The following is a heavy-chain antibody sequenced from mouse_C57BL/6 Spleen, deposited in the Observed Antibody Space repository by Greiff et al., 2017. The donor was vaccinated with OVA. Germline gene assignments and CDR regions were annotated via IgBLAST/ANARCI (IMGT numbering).Heavy chain of an antibody. CDR1: GYAFSSSW. CDR2: IYPGDGDH. V-gene: IGHV1-80*01. J-gene: IGHJ2*01. D-gene: IGHD1-1*01. CDR3: ARNDYGSSLDY. Sequence: VQLQQSGAELVKPGASVKISCKASGYAFSSSWMNWVKQRPGTGLEWIGQIYPGDGDHHYNGKFKGKATLTADKSSSTAYMQLSILTSEYPAVYFCARNDYGSSLDYWGQGTTLTVSS.